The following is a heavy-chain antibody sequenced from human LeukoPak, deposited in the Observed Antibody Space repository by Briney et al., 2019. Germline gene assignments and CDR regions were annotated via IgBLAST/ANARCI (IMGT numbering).Heavy chain of an antibody. CDR1: GGSISSYY. CDR2: IYYSGST. J-gene: IGHJ5*02. D-gene: IGHD3-9*01. Sequence: SETLSLTCTVSGGSISSYYWSWIRQPPGKGLEWIGYIYYSGSTNYNPSLKSRVTISVDTSKNQFSLKLSSVTAADTAVYYCARVPYYDILTDYYTSSVWFDPWGQGTLVTVSS. V-gene: IGHV4-59*01. CDR3: ARVPYYDILTDYYTSSVWFDP.